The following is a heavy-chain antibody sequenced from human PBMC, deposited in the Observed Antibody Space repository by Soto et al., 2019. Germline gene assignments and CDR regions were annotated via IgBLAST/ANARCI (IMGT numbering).Heavy chain of an antibody. CDR1: GFTFSSNW. CDR3: VRGAPFDN. CDR2: IASDGSNI. D-gene: IGHD3-16*01. V-gene: IGHV3-74*01. J-gene: IGHJ4*01. Sequence: PGGSLTLSCEASGFTFSSNWMHWVRQVPGKGPVWVSRIASDGSNIEYADSVKGRFTISRDNAKNRLYLQMNSLRIEDTAVYFCVRGAPFDNWGHGTLVTVSS.